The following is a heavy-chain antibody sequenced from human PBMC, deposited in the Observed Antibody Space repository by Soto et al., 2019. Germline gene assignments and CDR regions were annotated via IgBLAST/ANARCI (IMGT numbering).Heavy chain of an antibody. CDR2: MNPNNGNA. D-gene: IGHD6-25*01. J-gene: IGHJ4*02. CDR3: AGRKERSGPYYLDL. Sequence: ASVKVSCKASGFTFITYDFSWVRQAAGQGLEWMGWMNPNNGNAGFAQKFRGRINMTRNTSISTAYLELSSLRSDDSAVHFGAGRKERSGPYYLDLWGQGSQVTVSS. CDR1: GFTFITYD. V-gene: IGHV1-8*01.